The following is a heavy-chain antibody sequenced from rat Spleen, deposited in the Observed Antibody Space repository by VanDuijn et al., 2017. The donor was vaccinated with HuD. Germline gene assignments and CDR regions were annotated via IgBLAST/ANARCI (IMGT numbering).Heavy chain of an antibody. CDR1: GFTFSDYY. CDR2: ISYDGSST. Sequence: EVQLVESDGGLVQPGRSLKLSCAASGFTFSDYYMAWVRQAPTKGLEWVATISYDGSSTYYRDSVKGRFTISRDNAKSTLYLQMDSLRSEDTATYYCARQGDYFDYWGLGVMVTVSS. V-gene: IGHV5-29*01. J-gene: IGHJ2*01. CDR3: ARQGDYFDY.